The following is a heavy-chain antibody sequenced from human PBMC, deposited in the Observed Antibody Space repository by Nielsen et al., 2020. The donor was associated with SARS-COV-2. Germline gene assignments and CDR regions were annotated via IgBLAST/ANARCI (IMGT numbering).Heavy chain of an antibody. V-gene: IGHV5-10-1*01. CDR2: IDPSDSYT. CDR1: GYSFTSYW. CDR3: ARHPGGYSYGSGPDIDY. J-gene: IGHJ4*02. D-gene: IGHD5-18*01. Sequence: GESLKISCKGSGYSFTSYWIGWVRQMPGKGLEWMGRIDPSDSYTNYSPSFQGHVTISADKSISTAYLQWSSLKASDTAMYYCARHPGGYSYGSGPDIDYWGQGTLVTVSS.